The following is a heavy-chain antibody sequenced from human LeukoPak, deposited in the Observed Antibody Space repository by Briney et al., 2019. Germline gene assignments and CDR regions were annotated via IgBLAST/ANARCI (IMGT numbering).Heavy chain of an antibody. V-gene: IGHV3-48*03. CDR2: ILTVGGTI. D-gene: IGHD2-2*01. CDR1: GFTFSSYE. Sequence: GGCLRLSCSASGFTFSSYEMNWVRQAPGKGLEWVSYILTVGGTIYYADSVKGRFNISRDNAKNSLYLQMNSLRAEDTAVYYCARDLSYCTITSCSYYGYGMDVWGGGTTVNGSS. CDR3: ARDLSYCTITSCSYYGYGMDV. J-gene: IGHJ6*02.